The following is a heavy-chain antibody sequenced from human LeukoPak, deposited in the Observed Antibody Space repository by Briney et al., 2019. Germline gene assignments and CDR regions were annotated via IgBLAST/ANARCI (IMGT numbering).Heavy chain of an antibody. D-gene: IGHD3-22*01. J-gene: IGHJ5*02. CDR2: IYHSGST. Sequence: SETLSLTCTVSGYSISTGYYWGWIRQPPGKGLEWIGSIYHSGSTYYNPSLKSRVTISVDTSKNQFSLKRSSGTAADTAVYYCAREGTTYYYDTSGYSPPSGSWGQGTLVTVSS. CDR3: AREGTTYYYDTSGYSPPSGS. V-gene: IGHV4-38-2*02. CDR1: GYSISTGYY.